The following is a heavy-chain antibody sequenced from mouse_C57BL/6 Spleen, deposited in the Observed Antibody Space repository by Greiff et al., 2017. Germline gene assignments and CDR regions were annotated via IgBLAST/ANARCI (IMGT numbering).Heavy chain of an antibody. CDR1: GFTFSSYT. Sequence: EVHLVESGGGLVKPGGSLKLSCAASGFTFSSYTMSWVRQTPEKRLEWVATISGGGGNTYYPDSVKGRFTISRDNAKNTLYLQMSSLRSEDTALYYCARCNDGYYVFDYWGQGTTLTVSS. D-gene: IGHD2-3*01. V-gene: IGHV5-9*01. J-gene: IGHJ2*01. CDR2: ISGGGGNT. CDR3: ARCNDGYYVFDY.